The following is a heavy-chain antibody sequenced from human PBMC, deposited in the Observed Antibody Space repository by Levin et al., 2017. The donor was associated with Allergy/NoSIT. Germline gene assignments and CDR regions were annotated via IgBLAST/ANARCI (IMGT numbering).Heavy chain of an antibody. Sequence: QTLSLTCSFSGFSLSTSGMCVTWIRQPPGKALEWLARIDWDDDKFYSTSLKTRLTISKDTSKNQVVLTMTNMDPVDTATYYCALIPHLGYTYGYYYAMDVWGQGTTVTVSS. J-gene: IGHJ6*02. D-gene: IGHD5-18*01. CDR2: IDWDDDK. CDR3: ALIPHLGYTYGYYYAMDV. V-gene: IGHV2-70*16. CDR1: GFSLSTSGMC.